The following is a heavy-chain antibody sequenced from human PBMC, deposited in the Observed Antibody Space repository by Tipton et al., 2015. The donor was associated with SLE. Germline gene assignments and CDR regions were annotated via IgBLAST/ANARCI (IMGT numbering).Heavy chain of an antibody. CDR3: AKGYYGSGSYIDY. CDR2: IYSGGSST. D-gene: IGHD3-10*01. CDR1: GFTFSTYA. V-gene: IGHV3-23*03. Sequence: SLRLSCAASGFTFSTYAMSWVRQAPGKGLEWVSVIYSGGSSTCFADSVKGRFTISRDDSKNTLFLQMNCLRAEDTAVYYCAKGYYGSGSYIDYWGQGPLVTVSA. J-gene: IGHJ4*02.